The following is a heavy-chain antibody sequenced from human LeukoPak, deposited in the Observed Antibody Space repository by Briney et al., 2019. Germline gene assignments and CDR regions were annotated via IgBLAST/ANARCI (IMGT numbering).Heavy chain of an antibody. J-gene: IGHJ5*02. CDR3: AKGRNKYQLLSKNWFDP. Sequence: GGSLRLSCAASGFTFDDYAMHWVRQAPGKGLEWVSGISWNSGSIGYADSVKGRFTISRDNAKNSLYLQMNSLRAEDTALYYCAKGRNKYQLLSKNWFDPWGRGTLVTVSS. CDR2: ISWNSGSI. CDR1: GFTFDDYA. D-gene: IGHD2-2*01. V-gene: IGHV3-9*01.